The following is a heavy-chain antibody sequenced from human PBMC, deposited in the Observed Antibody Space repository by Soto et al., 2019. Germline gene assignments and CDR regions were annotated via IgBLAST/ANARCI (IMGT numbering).Heavy chain of an antibody. CDR3: ASESEDRPANFDY. CDR2: ISSTTNYI. J-gene: IGHJ4*02. CDR1: GFTFTRYS. V-gene: IGHV3-21*06. D-gene: IGHD6-6*01. Sequence: GGSLRLSCAASGFTFTRYSMNWVRQAPGKGLEWVSSISSTTNYIYYGDSMKGRFTISRDKAKNSLYLEMNSLRAEDTAVYYCASESEDRPANFDYWGQGTLVTVSS.